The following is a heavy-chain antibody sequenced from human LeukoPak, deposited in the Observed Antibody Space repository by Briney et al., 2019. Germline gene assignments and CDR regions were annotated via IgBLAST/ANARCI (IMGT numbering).Heavy chain of an antibody. Sequence: GGSLRLSCAASGFTFSSYAMSWVRQAPGKGLEWVSAISGSGGSTYYADSVKGRFTISRDNAKNSLYLQMNSLRAEDTAVYYCARGIAVAGAYYYGMDVWGRGTTVTVSS. CDR2: ISGSGGST. V-gene: IGHV3-23*01. CDR3: ARGIAVAGAYYYGMDV. J-gene: IGHJ6*02. D-gene: IGHD6-19*01. CDR1: GFTFSSYA.